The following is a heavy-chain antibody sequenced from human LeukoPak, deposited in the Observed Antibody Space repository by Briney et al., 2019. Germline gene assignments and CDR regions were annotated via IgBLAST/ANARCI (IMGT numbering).Heavy chain of an antibody. CDR1: GFTFSSYS. V-gene: IGHV3-7*01. CDR3: ARGKGGSGYSIDC. Sequence: PGGSLRLSCAASGFTFSSYSMSWVRQAPGKGLEWVANIKQDGSEKYYVDSVKGRFTISRDNAKNSLYLQMNSLRAEDTAVYYCARGKGGSGYSIDCWGQGTLVTVSS. CDR2: IKQDGSEK. J-gene: IGHJ4*02. D-gene: IGHD3-22*01.